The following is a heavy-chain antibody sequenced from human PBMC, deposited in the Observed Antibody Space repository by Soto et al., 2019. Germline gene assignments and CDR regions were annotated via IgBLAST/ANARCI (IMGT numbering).Heavy chain of an antibody. Sequence: SETLSLTCTVSGGSISSGDYYWSWIRQPPGKGLEWIGYIYYSGSTYYNPSLKSRVTISVDQSKNQFSLKLSSVTAADTAVYYCARLLEEDGSLHYYYYGMDVWGQGTTVTVSS. D-gene: IGHD1-1*01. CDR2: IYYSGST. J-gene: IGHJ6*02. CDR1: GGSISSGDYY. V-gene: IGHV4-30-4*01. CDR3: ARLLEEDGSLHYYYYGMDV.